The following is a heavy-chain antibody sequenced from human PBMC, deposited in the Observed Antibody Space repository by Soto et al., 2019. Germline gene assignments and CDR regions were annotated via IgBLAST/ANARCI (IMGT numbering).Heavy chain of an antibody. J-gene: IGHJ4*02. CDR2: IIPILGTA. CDR3: ASVLDCSGGSCYSGYFDY. Sequence: SVKVSCKASGGTFSSYAISWVRQAPGQGLEWMGGIIPILGTANYAQKFQGRVTITADESTSTAYMELSSLRSEDTAVYYCASVLDCSGGSCYSGYFDYWGQGTLVTVSS. D-gene: IGHD2-15*01. CDR1: GGTFSSYA. V-gene: IGHV1-69*13.